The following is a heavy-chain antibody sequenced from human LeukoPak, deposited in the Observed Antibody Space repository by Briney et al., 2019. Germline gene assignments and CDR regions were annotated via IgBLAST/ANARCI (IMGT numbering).Heavy chain of an antibody. CDR3: AKLYGGYGNY. CDR2: ISDSGYGT. D-gene: IGHD5-12*01. V-gene: IGHV3-23*01. J-gene: IGHJ4*02. CDR1: GFTFSSYV. Sequence: GALRLSCAASGFTFSSYVMSWVRQAPGKGLEWVSTISDSGYGTYYADSVKGRFTISRDNSKNTLYLQMNSLRAEDTAVYYCAKLYGGYGNYWGQGTLVTVSS.